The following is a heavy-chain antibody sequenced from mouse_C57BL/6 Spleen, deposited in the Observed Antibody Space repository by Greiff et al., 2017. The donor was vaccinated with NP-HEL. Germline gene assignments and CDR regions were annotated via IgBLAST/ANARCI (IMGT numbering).Heavy chain of an antibody. CDR3: ARTLPYDYNWYFDV. V-gene: IGHV1-82*01. D-gene: IGHD2-4*01. Sequence: QVQLQQSGPELVKPGASVKISCKASGYAFSSSWMNWVKQRPGKGLEWIGRIYPGDGDTNYNGKFKGKATLTADKSSSTAYMQLSSLTSEDSAVYFCARTLPYDYNWYFDVWGTGTTVTVSS. CDR2: IYPGDGDT. J-gene: IGHJ1*03. CDR1: GYAFSSSW.